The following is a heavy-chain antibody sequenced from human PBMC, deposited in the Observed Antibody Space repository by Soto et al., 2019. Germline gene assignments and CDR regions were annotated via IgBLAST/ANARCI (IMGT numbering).Heavy chain of an antibody. V-gene: IGHV4-61*01. Sequence: QVQLQESGPGLLKPSETLSLTCSVSGGSVSDKTYYWSWIRQPPGKRLEWIGYVYYSGTTNYNLSLKSRVTISVDLSKNRFSLRLSSVTTADTALYYCARTTAVPNTLRSRYFFDYWGQGTLVTVSS. CDR1: GGSVSDKTYY. CDR3: ARTTAVPNTLRSRYFFDY. J-gene: IGHJ4*02. CDR2: VYYSGTT. D-gene: IGHD4-17*01.